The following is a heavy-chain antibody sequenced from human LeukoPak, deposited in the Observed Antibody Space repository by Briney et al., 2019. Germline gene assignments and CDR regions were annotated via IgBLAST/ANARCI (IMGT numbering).Heavy chain of an antibody. CDR1: GYTFSSSY. D-gene: IGHD3-3*01. Sequence: ASVKVSCKASGYTFSSSYMHWVRQAPGQGLEWMGIINPSGGTTIYAQRFQGRVTMTRDTSTSTVYMELSSLRSDDTAVYYCARGYDLLGYWGQGTLVTVSS. V-gene: IGHV1-46*01. CDR3: ARGYDLLGY. J-gene: IGHJ4*02. CDR2: INPSGGTT.